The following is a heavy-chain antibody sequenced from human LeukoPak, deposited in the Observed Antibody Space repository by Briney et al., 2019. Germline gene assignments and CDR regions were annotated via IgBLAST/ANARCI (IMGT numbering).Heavy chain of an antibody. J-gene: IGHJ5*02. V-gene: IGHV3-48*03. CDR3: AKAGGSGGYFNQRNWFDP. CDR1: GFTFSSYE. D-gene: IGHD3-10*01. Sequence: GGSLRLSCAASGFTFSSYEMNWVRQAPGKGLEWVSYISSSGSTIYYADSVKGRFTISRDNAKNSLYLPMNSLKAEDTAVYYCAKAGGSGGYFNQRNWFDPWGQGTLVTVSS. CDR2: ISSSGSTI.